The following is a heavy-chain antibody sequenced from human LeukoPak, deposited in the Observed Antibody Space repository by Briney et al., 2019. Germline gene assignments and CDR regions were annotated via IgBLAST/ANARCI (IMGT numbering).Heavy chain of an antibody. CDR2: ISDSGGST. D-gene: IGHD2-15*01. CDR1: GFTFSSSS. Sequence: GGSLRLSCAASGFTFSSSSMSWVRQAPGKGLEYGSSISDSGGSTYYADSVKGRFTISRDNSKNTLYLQMSSLRAEDTAVYFCVRGYSFGPYGMDVWGQGTTVTVSS. J-gene: IGHJ6*02. V-gene: IGHV3-64D*09. CDR3: VRGYSFGPYGMDV.